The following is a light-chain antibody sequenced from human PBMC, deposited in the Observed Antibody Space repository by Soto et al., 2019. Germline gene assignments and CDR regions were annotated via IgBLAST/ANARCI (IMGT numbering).Light chain of an antibody. CDR2: GAS. J-gene: IGKJ1*01. V-gene: IGKV3-20*01. CDR1: QSVSSSY. Sequence: EIVLTQSPGTLSLSPGERATLSCRASQSVSSSYLAWYQQKPGQAPRLLIYGASSRATGIPDRFSGSGSETDFILTISRLEPEDFAEYYCQQYGSSPPTFGQGTKVEIK. CDR3: QQYGSSPPT.